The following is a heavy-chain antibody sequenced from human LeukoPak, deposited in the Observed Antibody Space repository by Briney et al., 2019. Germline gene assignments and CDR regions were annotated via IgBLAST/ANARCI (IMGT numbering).Heavy chain of an antibody. CDR1: GFTFSNAW. V-gene: IGHV3-21*01. J-gene: IGHJ3*02. CDR2: ISSSSSYI. Sequence: GGSLRLSCAASGFTFSNAWMNWVRQAPGKGLEWVSSISSSSSYIYYADSVKGRFTISRDNAKNSLYLQMNSLRAEDTAVYYCVRPGSSSRRDAFDIWGQGTMVTVSS. D-gene: IGHD6-13*01. CDR3: VRPGSSSRRDAFDI.